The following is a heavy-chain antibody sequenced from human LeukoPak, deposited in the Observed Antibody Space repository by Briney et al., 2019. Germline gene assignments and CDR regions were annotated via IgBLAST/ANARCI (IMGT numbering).Heavy chain of an antibody. CDR3: ARDSIAAAGNFDY. D-gene: IGHD6-13*01. V-gene: IGHV3-21*01. Sequence: PGGSPRLSCAASGFTFSSYSMNWVRQAPGKGLEWVSSISSSSSYIYYADSVKGRFTISRDNAKNSLYLQMNSLRAEDTAVYYCARDSIAAAGNFDYWGQGTLVTVSS. CDR2: ISSSSSYI. CDR1: GFTFSSYS. J-gene: IGHJ4*02.